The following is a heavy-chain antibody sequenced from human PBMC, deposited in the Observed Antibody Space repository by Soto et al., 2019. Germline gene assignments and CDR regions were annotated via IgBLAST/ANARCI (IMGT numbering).Heavy chain of an antibody. D-gene: IGHD6-13*01. CDR3: ARYRFSGSRWSKFDY. Sequence: TSETLSLTCTVSGVTVSSGAYYWSWIRQHPGKGLEWIGNIYYTGSTYYSPSLKSRVVISLDTSKNQFSLRLSSVTAADTAVYFCARYRFSGSRWSKFDYWGQGTLVTVSS. CDR2: IYYTGST. V-gene: IGHV4-31*03. CDR1: GVTVSSGAYY. J-gene: IGHJ4*02.